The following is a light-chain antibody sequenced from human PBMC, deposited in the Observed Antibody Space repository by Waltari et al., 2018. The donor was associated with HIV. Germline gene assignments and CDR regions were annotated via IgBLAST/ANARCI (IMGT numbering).Light chain of an antibody. CDR3: QQSYSIPYT. CDR1: QSISTY. CDR2: AAS. J-gene: IGKJ2*01. V-gene: IGKV1-39*01. Sequence: EIQMSQSPSSLSASVGARVTITCRASQSISTYLNWYQQKPGKAPKLLIYAASTLQSGVPSRFSGSGSGTDFTLTISSLQPEDFATYYCQQSYSIPYTFGQGTKLETK.